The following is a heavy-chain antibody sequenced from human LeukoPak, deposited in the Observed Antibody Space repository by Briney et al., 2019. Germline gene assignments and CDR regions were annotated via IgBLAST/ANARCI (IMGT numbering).Heavy chain of an antibody. Sequence: ASVKVSCKASGYTFTNYGISWVRQAPVQGLEWMGWISGYNGKTNYAQKLQGRVTMTTDTSTSTAYMELRSLRSDDTAVYYCARDAREVLLWFGEFSPWGQGTLVTVSS. V-gene: IGHV1-18*01. D-gene: IGHD3-10*01. CDR2: ISGYNGKT. J-gene: IGHJ5*02. CDR3: ARDAREVLLWFGEFSP. CDR1: GYTFTNYG.